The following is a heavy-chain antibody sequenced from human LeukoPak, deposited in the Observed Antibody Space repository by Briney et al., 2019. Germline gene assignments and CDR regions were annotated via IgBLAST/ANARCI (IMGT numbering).Heavy chain of an antibody. Sequence: GVSVKVSCKASGYTFIGYYLHWVRQARGQGLEWMGWINPHNGDTNYAQRFQGRVTMTRDTSITTAYMELNRLKSDDTAVYYCATVRDIVVGGGSYYFDYWGQGTLVTVSS. CDR3: ATVRDIVVGGGSYYFDY. CDR1: GYTFIGYY. CDR2: INPHNGDT. D-gene: IGHD2-15*01. J-gene: IGHJ4*02. V-gene: IGHV1-2*02.